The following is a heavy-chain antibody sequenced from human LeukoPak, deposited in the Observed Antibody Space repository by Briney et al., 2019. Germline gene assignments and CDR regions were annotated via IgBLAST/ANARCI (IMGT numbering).Heavy chain of an antibody. D-gene: IGHD4-17*01. V-gene: IGHV1-3*01. J-gene: IGHJ5*02. CDR2: INAGNGNT. CDR3: ARDRVYGDYIWFDP. CDR1: GYTFTSYA. Sequence: ASVKVSCKASGYTFTSYAMHWVRQAPGQRLEWMGWINAGNGNTKYSQKFQGRVTITRDTSASTAYMELSSLRSEGTAVYYCARDRVYGDYIWFDPWGQGTLVTVSS.